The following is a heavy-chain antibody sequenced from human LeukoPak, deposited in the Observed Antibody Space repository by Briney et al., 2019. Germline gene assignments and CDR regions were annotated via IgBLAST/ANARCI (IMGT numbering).Heavy chain of an antibody. J-gene: IGHJ4*02. D-gene: IGHD2-15*01. CDR2: IYPADSDT. Sequence: GESLMISSKGSGYSFSNDWIGWVRQMPGKGLEWMGIIYPADSDTKYSPSFQGQVTISADKSISTAYLQWNSLGASDTAMYYCARRGCIGGTCYGYWGQGNMVTVSS. CDR3: ARRGCIGGTCYGY. V-gene: IGHV5-51*01. CDR1: GYSFSNDW.